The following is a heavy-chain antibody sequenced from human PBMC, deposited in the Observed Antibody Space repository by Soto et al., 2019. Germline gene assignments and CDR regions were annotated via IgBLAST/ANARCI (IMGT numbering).Heavy chain of an antibody. CDR3: TWLWADNLNA. V-gene: IGHV3-15*01. CDR2: IKGRTDGGTT. J-gene: IGHJ3*01. D-gene: IGHD3-9*01. Sequence: ICDNQAPGKGLEWVGRIKGRTDGGTTDYAAPVKGRFTISKDDSKNTLYLQMNSLKTEDTVVYYRTWLWADNLNAWVQVTMATVSS.